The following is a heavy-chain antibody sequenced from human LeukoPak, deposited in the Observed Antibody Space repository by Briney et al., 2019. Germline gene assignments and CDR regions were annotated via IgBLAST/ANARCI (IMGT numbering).Heavy chain of an antibody. J-gene: IGHJ5*02. CDR1: GFTFSRFA. D-gene: IGHD2-2*01. Sequence: GGSLRLSCAASGFTFSRFAMIWVRQAPGKGLEWVSPISGTGDSTYYADFVKGRFTISRDNSKNTLYVQMTSLRVEDTAVYYCAKSWYQMLWDWFDPWGQGTLVTVSS. V-gene: IGHV3-23*01. CDR3: AKSWYQMLWDWFDP. CDR2: ISGTGDST.